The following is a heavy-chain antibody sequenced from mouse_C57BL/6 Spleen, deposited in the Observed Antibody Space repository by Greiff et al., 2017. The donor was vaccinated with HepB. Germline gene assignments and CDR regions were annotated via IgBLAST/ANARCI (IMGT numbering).Heavy chain of an antibody. CDR3: ARFYYYGSSP. CDR1: GYAFSSSW. D-gene: IGHD1-1*01. V-gene: IGHV1-82*01. Sequence: QVQLQQSGPELVKPGASVKISCKASGYAFSSSWMNWVKQRPGKGLEWIGRIYPGDGDTNYNGKFKGKATLTADKSSSTAYMQLSSLTSEDSAVYFCARFYYYGSSPWGTGTTVTVSS. CDR2: IYPGDGDT. J-gene: IGHJ1*03.